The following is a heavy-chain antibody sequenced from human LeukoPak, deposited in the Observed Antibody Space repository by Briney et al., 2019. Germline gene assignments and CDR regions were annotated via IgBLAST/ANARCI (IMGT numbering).Heavy chain of an antibody. V-gene: IGHV4-34*01. CDR2: INHSGST. CDR1: GGSFSGYY. D-gene: IGHD3-10*01. J-gene: IGHJ5*02. Sequence: PSETLSLTCAVYGGSFSGYYWSWIRQPPGKGLEWIGEINHSGSTNYNPSLKSRVTISVDTSKNQFSLKLSFVTAADTAVYYCARVLRSYYYGSGSLGDWFDPWGQGTLVTVSS. CDR3: ARVLRSYYYGSGSLGDWFDP.